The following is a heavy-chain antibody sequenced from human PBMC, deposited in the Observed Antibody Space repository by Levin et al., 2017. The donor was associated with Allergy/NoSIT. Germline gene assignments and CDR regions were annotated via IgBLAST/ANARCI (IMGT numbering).Heavy chain of an antibody. Sequence: LRLSCTVSGGSISSHSYYWSWLRQHPEKGLEWIGYLFYSGTTYYNPSLKSRLTMSVDTSKNQFSLKLNSVTAAATALYYCASLQWLDGDYYFDYWGQGILVTVSS. D-gene: IGHD6-19*01. CDR2: LFYSGTT. J-gene: IGHJ4*02. V-gene: IGHV4-31*03. CDR1: GGSISSHSYY. CDR3: ASLQWLDGDYYFDY.